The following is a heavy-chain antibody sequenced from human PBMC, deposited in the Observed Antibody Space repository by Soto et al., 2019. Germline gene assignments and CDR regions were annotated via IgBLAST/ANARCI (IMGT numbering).Heavy chain of an antibody. Sequence: QVQLVQSGAEVKKPGASVKVSCKASGYTFTSYGISWVRQAPGQGLEWMGWINAYNGNTNYAQKLQGRVTMTTDTTMRTAYMELRSRRSDDTAVVYCARDPVAGTYFEYWGQGTLVTVSS. CDR3: ARDPVAGTYFEY. J-gene: IGHJ4*02. CDR2: INAYNGNT. D-gene: IGHD6-19*01. V-gene: IGHV1-18*01. CDR1: GYTFTSYG.